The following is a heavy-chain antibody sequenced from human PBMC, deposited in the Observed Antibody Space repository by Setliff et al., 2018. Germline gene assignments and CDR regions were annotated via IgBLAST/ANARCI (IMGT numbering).Heavy chain of an antibody. CDR2: ISSSSSYI. J-gene: IGHJ4*01. D-gene: IGHD3-22*01. Sequence: GGSLRLSCAASGFIFSTYTMNWVRQAPGKGLEWVSSISSSSSYIYYADSAKGRFTISRDDSKNPVSLQMSSLRAEDTAVYYCAKEIQPRRGPVYDSSGLAFDYWGQGTLVTVSS. CDR1: GFIFSTYT. CDR3: AKEIQPRRGPVYDSSGLAFDY. V-gene: IGHV3-21*01.